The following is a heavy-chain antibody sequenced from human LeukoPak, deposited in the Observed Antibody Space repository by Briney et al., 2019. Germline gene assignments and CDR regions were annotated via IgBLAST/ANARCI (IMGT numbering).Heavy chain of an antibody. CDR1: GFTFSSYG. CDR3: AKDLYSGSYPEYYFDY. D-gene: IGHD1-26*01. J-gene: IGHJ4*02. V-gene: IGHV3-33*06. CDR2: IWYDGSNK. Sequence: GRSLRLSCAASGFTFSSYGMHWVRQAPGKGLEWGAVIWYDGSNKYYADSVNGRFTISRDNSNNTLYLQMNSLRAEDTAVYYCAKDLYSGSYPEYYFDYWGQGTLVTVSS.